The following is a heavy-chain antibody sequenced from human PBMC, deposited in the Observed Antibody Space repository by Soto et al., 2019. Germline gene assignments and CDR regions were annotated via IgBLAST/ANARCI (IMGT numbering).Heavy chain of an antibody. Sequence: QVQLVQSGAEVKKPGASVKVSCKASGYTFTSYGISWVRQAPGQGLEWMGWISAYNGNTNYAQKLQGRVTMTPDTSTSTAYMELRSRSSDDTAVYYCASQKDRDLGYYGMDVWGQGTTVTVSS. V-gene: IGHV1-18*01. J-gene: IGHJ6*02. CDR2: ISAYNGNT. CDR3: ASQKDRDLGYYGMDV. CDR1: GYTFTSYG.